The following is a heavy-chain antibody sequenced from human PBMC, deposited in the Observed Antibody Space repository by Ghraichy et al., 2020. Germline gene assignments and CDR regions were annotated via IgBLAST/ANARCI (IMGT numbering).Heavy chain of an antibody. V-gene: IGHV4-59*01. CDR3: SRAYYDSSGYSELSDYYYGMDV. J-gene: IGHJ6*02. D-gene: IGHD3-22*01. CDR1: GGSISSYY. Sequence: SETLSLTCTVSGGSISSYYWSWIRQPPGKGLEWIGYIYYSGSTNYNPSLKSRVTISVDTSKNQFSLKLSSVTAADTAVDYCSRAYYDSSGYSELSDYYYGMDVWGQGTTVTVSS. CDR2: IYYSGST.